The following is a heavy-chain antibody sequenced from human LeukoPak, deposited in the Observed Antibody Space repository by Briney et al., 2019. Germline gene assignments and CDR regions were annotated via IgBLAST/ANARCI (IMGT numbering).Heavy chain of an antibody. V-gene: IGHV4-38-2*02. D-gene: IGHD5-24*01. Sequence: SETLSLTCTVSGYSISSGYYWGWIRQPPGKGLEWIGSIYHSGSTYYNPSLKSRVTISVDTSKNQFSLKLSSVTAADTAVYYCARGFERWLQFSAFDIWGQGTMVTVSS. CDR2: IYHSGST. J-gene: IGHJ3*02. CDR3: ARGFERWLQFSAFDI. CDR1: GYSISSGYY.